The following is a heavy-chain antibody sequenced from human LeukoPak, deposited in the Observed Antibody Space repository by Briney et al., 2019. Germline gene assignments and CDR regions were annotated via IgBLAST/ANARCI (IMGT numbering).Heavy chain of an antibody. J-gene: IGHJ5*02. V-gene: IGHV4-59*12. D-gene: IGHD3-9*01. CDR2: IYYSGST. Sequence: PSETLSLTCTVSGGSISSYYWSWIRQPPGKGLEWIGYIYYSGSTNYNPSLKSRVTISVDTSKNQFSLKLSSVTAADTAVYYCARDASVYGYDILTGYNWFDPWGQGTLVTVSS. CDR3: ARDASVYGYDILTGYNWFDP. CDR1: GGSISSYY.